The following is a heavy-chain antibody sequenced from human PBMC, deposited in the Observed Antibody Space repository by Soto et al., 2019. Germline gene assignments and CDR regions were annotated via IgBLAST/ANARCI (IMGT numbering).Heavy chain of an antibody. Sequence: EVQLVESGGGLVKPGESLRLSCAASGFTFSNAWMSWVRQAPGKGLEWVGRIKTKADAETTDYAAPVKGRFTISRDDSKNTLYLQMHSLKTEDTALYYCTTDGATILFDPWGQGALVTVSS. CDR3: TTDGATILFDP. CDR1: GFTFSNAW. J-gene: IGHJ5*02. D-gene: IGHD1-26*01. V-gene: IGHV3-15*01. CDR2: IKTKADAETT.